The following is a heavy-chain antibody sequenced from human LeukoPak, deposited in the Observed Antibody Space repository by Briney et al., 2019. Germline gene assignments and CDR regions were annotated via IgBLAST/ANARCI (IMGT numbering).Heavy chain of an antibody. CDR2: IRYDGSNK. J-gene: IGHJ4*02. Sequence: GGSQRLSCAASGFTFSSYGMHWVRQAPGKGREWVAFIRYDGSNKYYADSVKGRFTISRDNSKNTLYLQMNSLRAEDTAVYYCAKDFSAAAGNFDYWGQGTLVTVSS. V-gene: IGHV3-30*02. CDR1: GFTFSSYG. D-gene: IGHD6-13*01. CDR3: AKDFSAAAGNFDY.